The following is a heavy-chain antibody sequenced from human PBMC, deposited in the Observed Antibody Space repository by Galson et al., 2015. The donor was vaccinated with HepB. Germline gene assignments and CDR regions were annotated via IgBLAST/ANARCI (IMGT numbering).Heavy chain of an antibody. D-gene: IGHD2-15*01. CDR1: GYTFTSYG. CDR2: ISAYNGNT. J-gene: IGHJ4*02. CDR3: ARGYCSGGSCYGYGD. V-gene: IGHV1-18*04. Sequence: SVKVSCKASGYTFTSYGISWVRQAPGQGLEWMGWISAYNGNTNYAQKLQGRVTMTTDTSTSTAYMELRSLRSDDTAVYYCARGYCSGGSCYGYGDWGQGTLVTVSS.